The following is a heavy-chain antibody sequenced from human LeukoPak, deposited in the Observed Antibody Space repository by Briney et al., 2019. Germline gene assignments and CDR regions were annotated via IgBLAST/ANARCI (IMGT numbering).Heavy chain of an antibody. J-gene: IGHJ3*02. CDR2: IRSDGTST. CDR1: GFTFSNYW. Sequence: GGSLRLSCAASGFTFSNYWMHWVRQGPGKGLVWVSRIRSDGTSTSYADSVKGRFTISRDNAKNTLYLQMSSLRAEDTAVYYCAKDETGDRPDAFDIWGQGTMVTVSS. V-gene: IGHV3-74*01. D-gene: IGHD7-27*01. CDR3: AKDETGDRPDAFDI.